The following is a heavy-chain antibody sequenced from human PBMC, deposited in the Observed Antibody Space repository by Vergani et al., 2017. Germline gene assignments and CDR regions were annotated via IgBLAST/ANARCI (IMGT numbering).Heavy chain of an antibody. CDR3: ATGGLYGDRPFDY. Sequence: QVQLVESGGGVVQPGRSLRLSCVASGFTFSSYGMHWVRQAPGKGLEWVAVISYDGSNKYYADSVKGRFTISRDNSKNTLYLQMNSLRAEDTAVYYCATGGLYGDRPFDYWGQGTLVTVSS. J-gene: IGHJ4*02. CDR2: ISYDGSNK. D-gene: IGHD4-17*01. CDR1: GFTFSSYG. V-gene: IGHV3-30*03.